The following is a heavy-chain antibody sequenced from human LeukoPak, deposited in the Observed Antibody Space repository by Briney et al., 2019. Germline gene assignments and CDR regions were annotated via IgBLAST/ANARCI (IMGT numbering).Heavy chain of an antibody. V-gene: IGHV3-23*01. D-gene: IGHD3-22*01. CDR2: ISGSSGST. CDR3: AKARLVVSCPSDAFDI. J-gene: IGHJ3*02. CDR1: GFTFSSSA. Sequence: PGGSLRLSCAASGFTFSSSAMSWVRQAPGKGLEWVSTISGSSGSTYYADSVKGRFTISRDNSKNTLYLQMNSLRAEDTAVYYCAKARLVVSCPSDAFDIWGQGTMVTASS.